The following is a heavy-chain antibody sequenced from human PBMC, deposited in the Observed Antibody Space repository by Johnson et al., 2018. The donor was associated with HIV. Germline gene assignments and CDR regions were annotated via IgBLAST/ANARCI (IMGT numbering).Heavy chain of an antibody. D-gene: IGHD1-1*01. CDR3: AKQCWGWERAFDI. CDR1: GFTFDDYA. Sequence: EVQVVESGGGVVRPGGSLRLSCAASGFTFDDYAMHWVRQAPGKGLEWVSGISWNSGSIGYADSVKGRFTIARDNAKNSLYLQMNSLRAEDTALYYCAKQCWGWERAFDIWGQGTMVTVSS. CDR2: ISWNSGSI. J-gene: IGHJ3*02. V-gene: IGHV3-9*01.